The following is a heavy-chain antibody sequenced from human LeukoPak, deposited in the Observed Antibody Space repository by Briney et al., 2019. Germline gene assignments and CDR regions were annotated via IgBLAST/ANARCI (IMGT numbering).Heavy chain of an antibody. CDR3: ASGAAAGFNY. D-gene: IGHD6-13*01. Sequence: SETLSLTCTVSGGSISSYYWRWIRQPPGKGLEWIGYIYYSGSTNYNPSLKSRVTISVDTSKNQFSLKLSSVTAADTAVYYCASGAAAGFNYWGQGTLVTVSS. J-gene: IGHJ4*02. CDR1: GGSISSYY. CDR2: IYYSGST. V-gene: IGHV4-59*08.